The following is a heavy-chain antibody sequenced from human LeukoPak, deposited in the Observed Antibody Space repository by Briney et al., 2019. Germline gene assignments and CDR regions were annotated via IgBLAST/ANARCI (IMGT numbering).Heavy chain of an antibody. CDR1: GGSISSYY. V-gene: IGHV4-59*01. Sequence: PSETLSLTCTVSGGSISSYYWSWIRQPPGKGLEWIGYIYYSGSTNYNPSLKSRVTISVDTSKNQFSLKLSSVTAADTAVYYCARVRGSSWYFGPWGQGTLVTVSS. J-gene: IGHJ5*02. CDR3: ARVRGSSWYFGP. CDR2: IYYSGST. D-gene: IGHD6-13*01.